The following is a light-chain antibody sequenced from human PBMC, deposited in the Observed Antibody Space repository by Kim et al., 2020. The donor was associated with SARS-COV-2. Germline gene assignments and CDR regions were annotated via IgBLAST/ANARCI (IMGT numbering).Light chain of an antibody. CDR3: NSRDSNDNVV. CDR1: SLRSYY. CDR2: GKN. V-gene: IGLV3-19*01. Sequence: VALGQTVRITCEGDSLRSYYATWYQQKPGQALILVIYGKNNRPSGIPDRFSGSSSGNTASLTITGTQAGDEADYYCNSRDSNDNVVFGGGTQLTFL. J-gene: IGLJ2*01.